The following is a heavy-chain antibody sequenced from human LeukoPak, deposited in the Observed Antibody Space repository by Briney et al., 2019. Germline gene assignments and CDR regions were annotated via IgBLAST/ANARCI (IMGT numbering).Heavy chain of an antibody. CDR2: INPRAGTT. Sequence: ASVKVSCKASGYAFINYYMHWVRQAPGQGLEWMGIINPRAGTTTYAQKFQGRVTMTRDTSTTTVYMELSSLISEDTAVYYCARDGLRLDYDFWSGYYGDYWGQGSLVTVSS. D-gene: IGHD3-3*01. J-gene: IGHJ4*02. CDR3: ARDGLRLDYDFWSGYYGDY. CDR1: GYAFINYY. V-gene: IGHV1-46*01.